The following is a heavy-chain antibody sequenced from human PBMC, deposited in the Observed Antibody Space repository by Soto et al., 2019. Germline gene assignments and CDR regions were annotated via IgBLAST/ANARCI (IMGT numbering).Heavy chain of an antibody. CDR1: SGSISSTIYS. Sequence: QLQLQESGPGLVKPSETQSLTCTVSSGSISSTIYSWDWIRQPPGKGLEWIGSIFYSGSTYYNPSLKSRVTISVDTSKNQFSLTLTSVTAADTAVYYCARQCRGVTCHWFVPWGQGTLVTVSS. CDR3: ARQCRGVTCHWFVP. CDR2: IFYSGST. J-gene: IGHJ5*02. D-gene: IGHD2-15*01. V-gene: IGHV4-39*01.